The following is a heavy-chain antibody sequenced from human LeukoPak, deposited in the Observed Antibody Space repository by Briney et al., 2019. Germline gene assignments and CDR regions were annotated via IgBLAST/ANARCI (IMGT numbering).Heavy chain of an antibody. CDR3: ARDRWRRYYASGSYYGWDAFDI. J-gene: IGHJ3*02. CDR2: ISWNSGSM. D-gene: IGHD3-10*01. Sequence: GGSLRLSCAASGFTFDDYAMHWVRQAPGKGLEWVSRISWNSGSMGYADSVKGRFTISRDNAKNSLYLQLNSLRAEDTALYYCARDRWRRYYASGSYYGWDAFDIWGQGTMVTVSS. CDR1: GFTFDDYA. V-gene: IGHV3-9*01.